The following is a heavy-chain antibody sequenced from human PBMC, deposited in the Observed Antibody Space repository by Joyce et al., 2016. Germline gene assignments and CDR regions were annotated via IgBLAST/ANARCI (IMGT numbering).Heavy chain of an antibody. Sequence: QVQLVQSGAEVKKPGASVKVSCKASGYIFTSYDINWVRQATGQGIEWMGGMNPNSDNTGYAQKFQGRVTMTRNTSISTAYMELSSLRSEDTAVYFCAGKKRHWLGRNYVYFFDYWGQGTLVTVSS. CDR3: AGKKRHWLGRNYVYFFDY. V-gene: IGHV1-8*01. D-gene: IGHD3-10*01. CDR1: GYIFTSYD. CDR2: MNPNSDNT. J-gene: IGHJ4*02.